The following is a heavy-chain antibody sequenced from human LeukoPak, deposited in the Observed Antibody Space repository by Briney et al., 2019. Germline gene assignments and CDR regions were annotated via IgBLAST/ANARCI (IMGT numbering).Heavy chain of an antibody. CDR3: AKVSVKYDFWSGFDY. Sequence: PGGSLRLSCAASAFTFSSYAMSWVRQAPGKGLEWVSVISGSSDTTYYADSVKGRFNISRDNSKNILNLQMNSLRAEDTAVYYCAKVSVKYDFWSGFDYWGQGTLVTVSS. CDR1: AFTFSSYA. J-gene: IGHJ4*02. CDR2: ISGSSDTT. D-gene: IGHD3-3*01. V-gene: IGHV3-23*01.